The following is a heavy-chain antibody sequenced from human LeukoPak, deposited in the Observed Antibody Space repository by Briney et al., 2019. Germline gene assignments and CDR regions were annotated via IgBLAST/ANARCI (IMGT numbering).Heavy chain of an antibody. D-gene: IGHD5-24*01. Sequence: PGGSLRLSCAASGFTFSSYSMNWVRQAPGKGLEWVSSVSSTGSNTYYADSVKGRFTISRDSAKNSVYLQMYSLRPEDTAMYYCARGRDGYPYNFWGQGTLVTASS. V-gene: IGHV3-21*01. CDR3: ARGRDGYPYNF. J-gene: IGHJ4*02. CDR1: GFTFSSYS. CDR2: VSSTGSNT.